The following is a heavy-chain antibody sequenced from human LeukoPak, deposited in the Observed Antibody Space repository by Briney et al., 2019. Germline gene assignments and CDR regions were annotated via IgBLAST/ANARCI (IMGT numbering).Heavy chain of an antibody. D-gene: IGHD4-17*01. J-gene: IGHJ6*03. CDR2: ISSSSSYI. V-gene: IGHV3-21*01. CDR3: ARDLTTVTLVRYYYYYMDV. Sequence: GGSLRLSCAASGFTFSSYWMTWVRQSPGKGLEWVSSISSSSSYIYYADSVKGRFTISRDNAKNSLYLQMNSLRAEDTAVYYCARDLTTVTLVRYYYYYMDVWGKGTTVTVSS. CDR1: GFTFSSYW.